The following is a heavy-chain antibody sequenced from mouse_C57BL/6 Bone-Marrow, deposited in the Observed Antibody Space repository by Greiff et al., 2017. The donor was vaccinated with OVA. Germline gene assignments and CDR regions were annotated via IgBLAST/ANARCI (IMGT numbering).Heavy chain of an antibody. CDR2: IYPGSGNT. Sequence: VKLVESGPELVKPGASVKISCKASGYSFTSYYIHWVKQRPGQGLEWIGWIYPGSGNTKYNEKFKGKATLTADTSSSTAYMQLSSLTSEDSAVYYCARGIGYYWGQGTLVTVSA. J-gene: IGHJ3*01. D-gene: IGHD2-2*01. V-gene: IGHV1-66*01. CDR3: ARGIGYY. CDR1: GYSFTSYY.